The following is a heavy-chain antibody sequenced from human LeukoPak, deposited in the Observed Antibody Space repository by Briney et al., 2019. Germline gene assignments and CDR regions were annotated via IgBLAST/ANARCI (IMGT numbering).Heavy chain of an antibody. CDR1: GYTFTGYY. V-gene: IGHV1-2*02. J-gene: IGHJ4*02. CDR2: INPNSGGT. Sequence: ASVKVSCKASGYTFTGYYMHWVRQAPGQGLEWMGWINPNSGGTNYAQKFQGRVTMTRDTSISTAYMELRSLRSDDTAVYYCARGLPPRRNSDSSGYYSYYFDYWGQGSLVTVSS. CDR3: ARGLPPRRNSDSSGYYSYYFDY. D-gene: IGHD3-22*01.